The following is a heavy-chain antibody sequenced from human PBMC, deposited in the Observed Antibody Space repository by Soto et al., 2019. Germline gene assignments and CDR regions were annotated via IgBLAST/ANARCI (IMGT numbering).Heavy chain of an antibody. D-gene: IGHD2-2*01. CDR2: ISVYNGNT. CDR3: ARDTESNVLVTGAMHQVVFSYDYGLDV. V-gene: IGHV1-18*04. CDR1: GYTFTSYG. J-gene: IGHJ6*02. Sequence: ASVKVSCKASGYTFTSYGISWVRQAPGQGLEWMGRISVYNGNTNYVQRLQGRVTLTTDTSTSTVYMELRSLRSDDTAVYYCARDTESNVLVTGAMHQVVFSYDYGLDVWGQGTTVTVSS.